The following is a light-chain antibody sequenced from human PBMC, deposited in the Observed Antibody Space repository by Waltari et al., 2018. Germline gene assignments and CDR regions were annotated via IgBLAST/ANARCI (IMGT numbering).Light chain of an antibody. J-gene: IGKJ2*01. V-gene: IGKV1-39*01. CDR1: QTINKY. CDR3: HQYNEWPYT. Sequence: DIQMTQSPSSLSASVGDRVTITCRASQTINKYLNWYQKKPGRAPKVLISVISYLHTGVPSRFSGSGSGTDFTLTISSLQPEDVAVYHCHQYNEWPYTFAQGTKLEL. CDR2: VIS.